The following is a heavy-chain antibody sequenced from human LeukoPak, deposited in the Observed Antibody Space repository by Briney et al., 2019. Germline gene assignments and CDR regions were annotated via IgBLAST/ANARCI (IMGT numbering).Heavy chain of an antibody. CDR3: ASPGGFGESPSVNY. J-gene: IGHJ4*02. V-gene: IGHV1-69*04. CDR1: GGTFSSYA. CDR2: IIPILGIA. Sequence: SVKVSCKASGGTFSSYAISWVRQAPGQGLEWMGRIIPILGIANYAQKFQGRVTITADKSTSTAYMELSSLRSEDTAVYYCASPGGFGESPSVNYWGQGTLVTVSS. D-gene: IGHD3-10*01.